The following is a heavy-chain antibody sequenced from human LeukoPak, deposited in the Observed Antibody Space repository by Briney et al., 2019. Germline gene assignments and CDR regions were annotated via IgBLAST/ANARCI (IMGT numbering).Heavy chain of an antibody. Sequence: GGSLRLSCAASGFSFSSYWMHWVRHAPGEGPVWVSLIRSDGISTSYADSVRGRFTISRDNAKNTVYLQMNSLRAEDTAVYYCARDLGSGTPLDCRGQGTLVTVSS. V-gene: IGHV3-74*01. CDR1: GFSFSSYW. CDR3: ARDLGSGTPLDC. J-gene: IGHJ4*02. D-gene: IGHD1-7*01. CDR2: IRSDGIST.